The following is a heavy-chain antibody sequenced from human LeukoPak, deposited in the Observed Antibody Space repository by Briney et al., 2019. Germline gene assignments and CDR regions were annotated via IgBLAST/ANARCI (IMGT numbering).Heavy chain of an antibody. D-gene: IGHD2-2*01. CDR1: GYTFTSYA. J-gene: IGHJ4*02. Sequence: GASMKVSCKASGYTFTSYAMNWVRQAPGQGLEWMGWINTNTGNPTYAQGFTGRFVFSLDTSVSTAYLQISSLKAEDTAVYYCARGSYCSSTSCYAGHFDYWGQGTLVTVSS. CDR2: INTNTGNP. CDR3: ARGSYCSSTSCYAGHFDY. V-gene: IGHV7-4-1*02.